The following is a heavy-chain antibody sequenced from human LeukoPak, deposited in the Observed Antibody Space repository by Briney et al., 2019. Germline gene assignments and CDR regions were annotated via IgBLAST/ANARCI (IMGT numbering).Heavy chain of an antibody. J-gene: IGHJ4*02. CDR3: ARYGSSWPFDY. CDR2: IYPCDSDT. D-gene: IGHD6-13*01. CDR1: GYSFTSYW. Sequence: GESLKISCKGSGYSFTSYWIGWVRQMPGKGLEWMEIIYPCDSDTRYSPSFQGQVTISADKSISTAYLQWNSLKASDTAIYYCARYGSSWPFDYWGQGTLVTVSS. V-gene: IGHV5-51*01.